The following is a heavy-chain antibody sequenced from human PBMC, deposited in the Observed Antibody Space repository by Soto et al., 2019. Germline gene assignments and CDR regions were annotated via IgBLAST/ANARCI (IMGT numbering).Heavy chain of an antibody. D-gene: IGHD1-7*01. CDR1: GYTFSRYG. V-gene: IGHV1-18*01. J-gene: IGHJ5*02. Sequence: GASVKVSCKASGYTFSRYGISWVRQAPGQGLEWMGWISTCNGNTNYAQKLQGRVTMTTDTSSSTAYMELRSLRSDDTAVYYCARDREYNWNYNWFDPWGQGTLVTVSS. CDR2: ISTCNGNT. CDR3: ARDREYNWNYNWFDP.